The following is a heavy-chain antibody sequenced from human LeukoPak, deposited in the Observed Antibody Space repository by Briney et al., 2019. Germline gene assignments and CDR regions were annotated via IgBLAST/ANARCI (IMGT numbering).Heavy chain of an antibody. J-gene: IGHJ6*02. CDR1: GGSFSGYY. V-gene: IGHV4-34*01. CDR2: INHSGST. D-gene: IGHD3-10*01. Sequence: PSETLSLTCAVYGGSFSGYYLSWIRPPPGKGLEWIGEINHSGSTNYNPSLKNRLTISVDTSKNEFSLKLSSVTAADTAVYYCAGRVPVPSVRGVIQNYYYYGMDVWGQGTTVTVSS. CDR3: AGRVPVPSVRGVIQNYYYYGMDV.